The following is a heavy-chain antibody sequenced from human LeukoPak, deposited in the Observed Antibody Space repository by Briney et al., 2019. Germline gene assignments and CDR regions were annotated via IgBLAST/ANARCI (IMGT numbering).Heavy chain of an antibody. Sequence: GGSLRLSCSASGFTFSSYAMHWGRQAPGKGLEYVSAISSNGGSTYYADAVKGRFTISRGNSKNTRYLQMSSLRAEDKDVYYCVKGFRGYYYDSRGNYFDYWGQGTLVTVSS. D-gene: IGHD3-22*01. CDR3: VKGFRGYYYDSRGNYFDY. V-gene: IGHV3-64D*06. J-gene: IGHJ4*02. CDR2: ISSNGGST. CDR1: GFTFSSYA.